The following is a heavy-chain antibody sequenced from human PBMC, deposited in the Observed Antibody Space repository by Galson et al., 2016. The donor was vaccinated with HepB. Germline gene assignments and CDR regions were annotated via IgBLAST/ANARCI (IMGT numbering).Heavy chain of an antibody. D-gene: IGHD4-23*01. J-gene: IGHJ5*02. CDR3: GRDHSVVLTTAYNWFDP. CDR2: INSDGTIS. V-gene: IGHV3-74*01. CDR1: GFAFGSHW. Sequence: SLRLSCAASGFAFGSHWMYWVRQVSGKGLVWVSRINSDGTISNYADSVKGRFTISRDNAKNTLYLQMNSLRVEDTAVYYCGRDHSVVLTTAYNWFDPWGQGTLVTVSS.